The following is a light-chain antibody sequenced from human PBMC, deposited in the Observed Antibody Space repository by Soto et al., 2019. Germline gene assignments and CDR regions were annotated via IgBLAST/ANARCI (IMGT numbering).Light chain of an antibody. J-gene: IGLJ2*01. V-gene: IGLV1-44*01. CDR1: SSNIGSNT. CDR2: SNN. Sequence: QLVLTQPPSASGTPGQRVTISCSGSSSNIGSNTVNWYQQLPGTAPKLLIYSNNQRPSGVPDRFSGSKSGTSASLAISGLQSEDVADYYCAAWDDSLNGPYVVFGGGTKLTVL. CDR3: AAWDDSLNGPYVV.